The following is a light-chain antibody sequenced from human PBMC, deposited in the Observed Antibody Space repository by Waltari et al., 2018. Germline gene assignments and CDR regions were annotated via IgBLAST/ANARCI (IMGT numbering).Light chain of an antibody. Sequence: DIQMTQSPSTLSASVGDRVTITCRASQSFSSRLAWYQQKPGKAPKILIYMASSLESGVPSRFSGSGSGTEFTLTISSLQPDDFATYYCQQYNSYPLTFGQGTKLEIK. CDR2: MAS. V-gene: IGKV1-5*03. CDR1: QSFSSR. J-gene: IGKJ2*01. CDR3: QQYNSYPLT.